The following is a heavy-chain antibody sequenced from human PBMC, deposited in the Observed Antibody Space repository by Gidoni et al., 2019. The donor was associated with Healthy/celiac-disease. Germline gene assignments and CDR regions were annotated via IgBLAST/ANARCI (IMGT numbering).Heavy chain of an antibody. Sequence: QVQLQESGPGLVKPSETLSLTCTVSGGSISSYYWSWIRQPPGKGLEWIGYIYYSGSTNYNPSLKSRVTISVDTSKNQFSLKLSSVTAADTAVYYCARAGGDYFGFDYWGQGTLVTVSS. CDR1: GGSISSYY. J-gene: IGHJ4*02. V-gene: IGHV4-59*01. CDR3: ARAGGDYFGFDY. D-gene: IGHD4-17*01. CDR2: IYYSGST.